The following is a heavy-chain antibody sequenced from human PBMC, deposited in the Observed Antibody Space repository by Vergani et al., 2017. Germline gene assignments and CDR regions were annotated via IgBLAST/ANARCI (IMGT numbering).Heavy chain of an antibody. Sequence: QVQLVESGGGVVQPGRSLRLSCAASGFTFSSYGMHWVRQAPGKGLEWVAVISYDGSNKYYADSVKGRFTISRDNSKNTLYLQMNSLRAEDTAVYYCAKDRGSTAAAGVFDYWGQGTLVTVSS. CDR2: ISYDGSNK. J-gene: IGHJ4*02. CDR1: GFTFSSYG. V-gene: IGHV3-30*18. D-gene: IGHD6-13*01. CDR3: AKDRGSTAAAGVFDY.